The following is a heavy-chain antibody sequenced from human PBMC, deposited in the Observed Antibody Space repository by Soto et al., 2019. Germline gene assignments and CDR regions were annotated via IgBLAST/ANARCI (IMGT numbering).Heavy chain of an antibody. V-gene: IGHV4-31*11. CDR1: GYSISSGGYY. CDR2: IYYSGST. Sequence: PSETLSLTCAVSGYSISSGGYYWSWIRQHPGKGLEWIGYIYYSGSTYYNPSLKSRVTISVDTSKNQFSLKLSSVTAADTAVYYCARGLYYYDSSGYYNWFDPWGQGTLVTVSS. D-gene: IGHD3-22*01. J-gene: IGHJ5*02. CDR3: ARGLYYYDSSGYYNWFDP.